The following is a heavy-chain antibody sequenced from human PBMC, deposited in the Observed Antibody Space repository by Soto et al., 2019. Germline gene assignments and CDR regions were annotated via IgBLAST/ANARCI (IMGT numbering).Heavy chain of an antibody. J-gene: IGHJ5*02. CDR3: ARESDYYDSSKYGWFDP. CDR1: GGSITDYY. CDR2: FYYSGKS. V-gene: IGHV4-59*01. Sequence: QVQLQESGPGLVKPSETLSLTCTVSGGSITDYYWAWIRQPPGKRLEWIGNFYYSGKSNYNPSLKGRGSISVDTSKNQLSLRLSSVTAADTAVYFCARESDYYDSSKYGWFDPWGRGTLVTVSS. D-gene: IGHD3-22*01.